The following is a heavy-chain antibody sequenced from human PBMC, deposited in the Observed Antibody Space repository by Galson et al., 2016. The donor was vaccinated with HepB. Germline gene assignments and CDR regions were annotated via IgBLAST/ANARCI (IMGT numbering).Heavy chain of an antibody. CDR1: GYTFTTYY. CDR2: INPSDGST. Sequence: SVKVSCKASGYTFTTYYMHWVRQAPGQGLEWMGIINPSDGSTSYTQKFQGRLTMTRDTSTSTVYMELSSLRSDDTAVYYCARYWGAMADDGFDIWGQGAMVTVSS. D-gene: IGHD3-16*01. V-gene: IGHV1-46*01. J-gene: IGHJ3*02. CDR3: ARYWGAMADDGFDI.